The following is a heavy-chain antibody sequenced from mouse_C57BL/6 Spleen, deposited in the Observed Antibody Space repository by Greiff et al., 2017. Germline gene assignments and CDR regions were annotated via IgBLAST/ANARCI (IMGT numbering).Heavy chain of an antibody. CDR1: GYTFTSYG. J-gene: IGHJ2*01. CDR3: ARGGTTESLDY. Sequence: VQLQQSGAELARPGASVKLSCKASGYTFTSYGISWVKQRTGQGLEWIGEIYPRSGNTYYNEKFKGKATLTAAKSSSTAYMELHRLTSEHSAIYVFARGGTTESLDYWGQGTTLTVSS. D-gene: IGHD1-1*01. CDR2: IYPRSGNT. V-gene: IGHV1-81*01.